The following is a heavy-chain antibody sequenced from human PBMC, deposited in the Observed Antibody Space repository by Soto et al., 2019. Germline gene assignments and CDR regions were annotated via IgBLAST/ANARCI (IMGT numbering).Heavy chain of an antibody. Sequence: SETLSLTCTVSGGSIISGDYYWIWIRQPPGKGLEWIGYIYYSGSTYYNPSLKSRVTISVDTSKNQFSLKLSSVTAADTAVYYCARGYNWNPGAFDIWGQGTMVTVSS. CDR2: IYYSGST. D-gene: IGHD1-20*01. V-gene: IGHV4-30-4*01. CDR3: ARGYNWNPGAFDI. J-gene: IGHJ3*02. CDR1: GGSIISGDYY.